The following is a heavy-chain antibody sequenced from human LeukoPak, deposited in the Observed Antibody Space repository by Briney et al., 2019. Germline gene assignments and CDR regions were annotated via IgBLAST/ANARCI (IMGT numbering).Heavy chain of an antibody. Sequence: GSLRLSCAASGFTFSSYGMHWVRQAPGRGLEWVAVVSADGTERYYADSVKGRFTISKDNSKNTMFLQMSSLRTEDTGVYYCAKGSSAYGHPTSPLFDFWGQGTLVTVSS. V-gene: IGHV3-30*18. D-gene: IGHD6-19*01. CDR1: GFTFSSYG. J-gene: IGHJ4*02. CDR3: AKGSSAYGHPTSPLFDF. CDR2: VSADGTER.